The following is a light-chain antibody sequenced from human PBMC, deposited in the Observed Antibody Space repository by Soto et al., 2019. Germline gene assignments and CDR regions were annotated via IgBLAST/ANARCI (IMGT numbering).Light chain of an antibody. J-gene: IGKJ1*01. V-gene: IGKV3-11*01. CDR2: DAS. CDR1: QSVSSY. CDR3: QQRSNWPPWT. Sequence: EIVLTQSPATLSLSPGERATLSCRASQSVSSYLAWYQQKPGQAPRLLIYDASHRATGIPARFSGSGSGTDFTLTISSLEPEDFAVYYWQQRSNWPPWTFGQGTKVEIK.